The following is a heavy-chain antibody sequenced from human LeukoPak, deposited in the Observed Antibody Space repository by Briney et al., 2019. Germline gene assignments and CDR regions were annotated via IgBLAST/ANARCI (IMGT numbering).Heavy chain of an antibody. CDR2: IYHSGST. J-gene: IGHJ4*02. D-gene: IGHD3-22*01. V-gene: IGHV4-34*01. CDR1: GGSFSGYY. CDR3: ARTGPDSSGYYFDY. Sequence: SETLSLTCAVYGGSFSGYYWSWIRQPPGKGLEWIGEIYHSGSTNYNPSLKSRVTISVDKSKNQFSLKLSSVTAADTAVYYCARTGPDSSGYYFDYWGQGTLVTVSS.